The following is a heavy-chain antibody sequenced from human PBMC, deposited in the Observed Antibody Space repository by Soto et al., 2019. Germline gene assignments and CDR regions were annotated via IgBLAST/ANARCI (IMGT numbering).Heavy chain of an antibody. D-gene: IGHD3-10*01. CDR3: ARDGGSGNYRYYAMDV. V-gene: IGHV1-69*12. CDR2: IIPIFGTA. CDR1: GGTFSSYA. Sequence: QVQLVQSGAEVKKPGSSVKVSCKASGGTFSSYAISWVRQAPGQGLEWMGGIIPIFGTANYAQEFQGRVTSTADESTRTAYMKLSSLRSEDTAAYYCARDGGSGNYRYYAMDVWGQGTTVTVSS. J-gene: IGHJ6*02.